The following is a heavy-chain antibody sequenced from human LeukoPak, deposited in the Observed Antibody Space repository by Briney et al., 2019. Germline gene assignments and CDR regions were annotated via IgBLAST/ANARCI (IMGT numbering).Heavy chain of an antibody. J-gene: IGHJ5*02. CDR1: GGTFSSYA. D-gene: IGHD3-3*01. CDR3: ARNKLRFLEWFPGFDP. Sequence: ASVKVSCKASGGTFSSYAISWVRQAPGQGLEWMGWINTNTGNPTYAQGFTGRFVFSLDTSVSTAYLQISSLKAEDTAVYYCARNKLRFLEWFPGFDPWGQGTLVTVSS. CDR2: INTNTGNP. V-gene: IGHV7-4-1*02.